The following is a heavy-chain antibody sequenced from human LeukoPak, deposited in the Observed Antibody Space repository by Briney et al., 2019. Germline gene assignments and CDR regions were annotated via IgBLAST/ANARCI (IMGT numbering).Heavy chain of an antibody. D-gene: IGHD3-10*01. V-gene: IGHV3-23*01. CDR2: ISGSGNRT. CDR3: ARDPWFGELPIDY. CDR1: GFTFSSYA. Sequence: GGSLRLSCAASGFTFSSYAMSWVRQAPGKGLEWVSSISGSGNRTYYADSVKGRFTISRDNSKNTLFLQMNSLRAEDTAVYYCARDPWFGELPIDYWGQGTLVTVSS. J-gene: IGHJ4*02.